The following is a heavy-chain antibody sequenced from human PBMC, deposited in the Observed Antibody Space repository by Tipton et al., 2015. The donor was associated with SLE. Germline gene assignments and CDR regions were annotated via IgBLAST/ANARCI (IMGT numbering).Heavy chain of an antibody. V-gene: IGHV4-61*02. CDR3: ARDFRADGNWFDP. Sequence: TLSLTCTVSGVSITSGTYYWSWIRQPAGKGLEWIGRIYSSGSTSYNPSLKSRVTLSVDTSKNQFSLKLTSVTAADTAVYYCARDFRADGNWFDPWGQGTLVTVSS. D-gene: IGHD5-24*01. CDR2: IYSSGST. J-gene: IGHJ5*02. CDR1: GVSITSGTYY.